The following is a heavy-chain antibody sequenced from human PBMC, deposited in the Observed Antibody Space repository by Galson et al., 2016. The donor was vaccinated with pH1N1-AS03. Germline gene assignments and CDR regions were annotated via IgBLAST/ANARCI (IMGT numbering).Heavy chain of an antibody. Sequence: VKVSCKVSGYRFTDYYIHWVQQAPGKGLEWLGLVDPEDDEPVSGSKFQGRVAMTADTSTDTAYLKLKNLRSEDTAVYYCATGPPTEFAYHFWGQGTLVAVSS. CDR1: GYRFTDYY. CDR2: VDPEDDEP. V-gene: IGHV1-69-2*01. CDR3: ATGPPTEFAYHF. D-gene: IGHD3-16*01. J-gene: IGHJ1*01.